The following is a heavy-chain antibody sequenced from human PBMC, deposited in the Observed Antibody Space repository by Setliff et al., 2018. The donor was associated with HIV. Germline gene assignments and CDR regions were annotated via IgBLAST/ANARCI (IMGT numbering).Heavy chain of an antibody. CDR1: GGSISSHY. Sequence: SETLSLTCAVSGGSISSHYWSWIRLPPGKGLEWIGTIYYNGNTNYNPSLKSRVAISVDTSKNLFSLKLTSVTAADTAVYYCASRRRSHQDLYGGNSVFLNWGQGTLVTVSS. CDR3: ASRRRSHQDLYGGNSVFLN. D-gene: IGHD4-17*01. V-gene: IGHV4-59*08. CDR2: IYYNGNT. J-gene: IGHJ4*02.